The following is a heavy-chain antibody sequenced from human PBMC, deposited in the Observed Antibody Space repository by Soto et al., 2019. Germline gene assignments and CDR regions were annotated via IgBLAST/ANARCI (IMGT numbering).Heavy chain of an antibody. CDR2: ISGSGGSA. J-gene: IGHJ3*01. CDR1: GSSFSNYA. D-gene: IGHD6-19*01. CDR3: VREASGWYSRGSFDF. Sequence: GGSLILSGAASGSSFSNYAINWVPQAPGKGLEWVSVISGSGGSASYADSVQGRFTISRDNSNNTLYLQMDSLRAEDTAIYSCVREASGWYSRGSFDFWGRGTMVTVSS. V-gene: IGHV3-23*01.